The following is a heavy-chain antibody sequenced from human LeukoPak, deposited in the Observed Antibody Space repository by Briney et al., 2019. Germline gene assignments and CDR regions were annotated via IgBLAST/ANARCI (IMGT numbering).Heavy chain of an antibody. J-gene: IGHJ4*02. CDR2: SSGSGGST. D-gene: IGHD6-13*01. CDR1: GFTFDDYA. V-gene: IGHV3-23*01. Sequence: TGGSLRLSCAASGFTFDDYAMHWVRQAPGKGLEWVSASSGSGGSTYYADSVKGRYTISRDTSKNTLYLQMNSLRAEDTAAYYSAKTQTYIADAAAPSAYWGQGTLVTVSS. CDR3: AKTQTYIADAAAPSAY.